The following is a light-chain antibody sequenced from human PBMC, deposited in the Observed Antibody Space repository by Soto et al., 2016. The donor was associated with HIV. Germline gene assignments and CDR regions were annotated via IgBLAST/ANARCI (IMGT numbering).Light chain of an antibody. CDR1: QSISKY. J-gene: IGKJ2*01. Sequence: DIQLTQSPSSLSASVGDRVTITCRSSQSISKYLNWYQQKPGKAPKLPIYAASSLQSGVPSRFSGSESGTDFTLTISSLQPEDFATYYCQQTYNTRMYTFGQGTKLEIK. V-gene: IGKV1-39*01. CDR3: QQTYNTRMYT. CDR2: AAS.